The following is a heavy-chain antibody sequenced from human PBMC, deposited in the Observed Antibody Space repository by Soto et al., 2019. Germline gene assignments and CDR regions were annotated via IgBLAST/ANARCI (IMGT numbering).Heavy chain of an antibody. CDR3: ARWDTGYSYGLGY. Sequence: ASVKVSCKASGYTFTKYAMHWVRHANGQRLEWIGWINTVNVNTKYSQMLQGRVTITRDTSASTAYLELSSLRSEDTAVYYCARWDTGYSYGLGYWGQGT. CDR2: INTVNVNT. CDR1: GYTFTKYA. J-gene: IGHJ4*02. V-gene: IGHV1-3*04. D-gene: IGHD5-18*01.